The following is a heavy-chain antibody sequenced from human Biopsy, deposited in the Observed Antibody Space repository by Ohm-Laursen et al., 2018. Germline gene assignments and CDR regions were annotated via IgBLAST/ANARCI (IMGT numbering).Heavy chain of an antibody. J-gene: IGHJ2*01. CDR2: ISYNERT. CDR3: VREPKTGTAEACYFDL. Sequence: TLSLTCSVSGASVKTSGYFWAWIRQRPGEGLEWIGYISYNERTHYNPSLPSRLAISFDTSNNRISLQLRSVSVADTAVYYCVREPKTGTAEACYFDLWGRGSPVTVPS. CDR1: GASVKTSGYF. V-gene: IGHV4-31*03. D-gene: IGHD3-9*01.